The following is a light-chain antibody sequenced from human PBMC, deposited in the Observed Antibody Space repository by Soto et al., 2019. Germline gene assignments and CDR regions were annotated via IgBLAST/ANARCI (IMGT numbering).Light chain of an antibody. J-gene: IGLJ1*01. Sequence: QSVLTQPASVSGSPGQSIAISCPGTSSDVGGYNYVSWYQHHPGKVPQIMIYEVSSRPSGVSDRFSGSKSGNTASLTISGLQADDVADSYCSAYSSINTYVFGTRSEVTDL. CDR3: SAYSSINTYV. CDR1: SSDVGGYNY. V-gene: IGLV2-14*01. CDR2: EVS.